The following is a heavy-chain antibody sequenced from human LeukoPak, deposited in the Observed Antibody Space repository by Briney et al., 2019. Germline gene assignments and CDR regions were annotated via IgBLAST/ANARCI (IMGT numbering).Heavy chain of an antibody. CDR2: ISSSSSYI. Sequence: GGSLRLSCAASGFTFSSYSMNWVRQAPGKGLEWVSSISSSSSYIYYADSVKGRFTISRDNAKNSLYLQMNSLRADDTAVYYCARGIAVAGTGNYWGQGTLVTVSS. CDR3: ARGIAVAGTGNY. D-gene: IGHD6-19*01. J-gene: IGHJ4*02. V-gene: IGHV3-21*01. CDR1: GFTFSSYS.